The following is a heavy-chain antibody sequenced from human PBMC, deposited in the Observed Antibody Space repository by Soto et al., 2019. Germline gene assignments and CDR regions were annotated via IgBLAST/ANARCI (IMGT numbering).Heavy chain of an antibody. D-gene: IGHD6-13*01. CDR2: IIPIFGTA. V-gene: IGHV1-69*01. Sequence: QVQLVQSGAEVKKPGSSVKVSCKASGGTFSSYDISWVRQAPGQGLEWMGGIIPIFGTANYAQKFQGRVTITADESTSTAYMELSSLRSEDTAVYYCARDRWGAAAGPYNWFDPWGQGTLVTVSS. J-gene: IGHJ5*02. CDR1: GGTFSSYD. CDR3: ARDRWGAAAGPYNWFDP.